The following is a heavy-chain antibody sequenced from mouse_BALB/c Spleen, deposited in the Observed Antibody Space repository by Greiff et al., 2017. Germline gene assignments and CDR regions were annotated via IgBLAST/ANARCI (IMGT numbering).Heavy chain of an antibody. V-gene: IGHV3-8*02. J-gene: IGHJ3*01. CDR2: ISYSGST. Sequence: EVKLVESGPSLVKPSQTLSLTCSVTGDSITSGYWNWIRKFPGNKLEYMGYISYSGSTYYNPSLKSRISITRDTSKNQYYLQLNSVTTEDTATYYCARCPLRLGLFAYWGQGTLVTVSA. CDR3: ARCPLRLGLFAY. CDR1: GDSITSGY. D-gene: IGHD2-4*01.